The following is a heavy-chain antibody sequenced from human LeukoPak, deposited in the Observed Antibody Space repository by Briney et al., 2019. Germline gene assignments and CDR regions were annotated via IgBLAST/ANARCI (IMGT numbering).Heavy chain of an antibody. CDR2: ISSSGSTI. Sequence: GGSLRLSCAASGFTFSSYSMNWVRQAPGKGLEWVSYISSSGSTIYYADSVKGRFTISRDNAKNSLYLQMNSLRAEDTAVYYCVRDSEYYDSMDYWGQGTLVTVSS. CDR1: GFTFSSYS. CDR3: VRDSEYYDSMDY. V-gene: IGHV3-48*04. D-gene: IGHD3-22*01. J-gene: IGHJ4*02.